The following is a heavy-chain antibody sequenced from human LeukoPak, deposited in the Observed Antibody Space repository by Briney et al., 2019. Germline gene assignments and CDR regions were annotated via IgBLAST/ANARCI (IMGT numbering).Heavy chain of an antibody. D-gene: IGHD2-8*01. V-gene: IGHV3-30*18. CDR1: GLTFSSYG. J-gene: IGHJ6*02. Sequence: GGSLRLSCAASGLTFSSYGMHWVRQAPGKGLEWVAVISYDGSNKYYADSVKGRFTISRDNSKNTLYLQMNSLRAEDTAVYYCAKDEVSGGYDYYYGMDVWGQGTTVTVSS. CDR3: AKDEVSGGYDYYYGMDV. CDR2: ISYDGSNK.